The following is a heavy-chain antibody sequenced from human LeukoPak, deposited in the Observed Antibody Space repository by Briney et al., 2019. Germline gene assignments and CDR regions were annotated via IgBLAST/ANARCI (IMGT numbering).Heavy chain of an antibody. CDR1: GGSVSSHY. V-gene: IGHV4-59*02. J-gene: IGHJ3*02. Sequence: SQTLSLTCTVSGGSVSSHYWSWIRQPPGKGLEWIVYMYYNGRTNYNPSLKSRVIISVDTSKNELSLKQSSVTAADTAVYYCAGISMIVVRAFNIWGQGAMVTVSS. CDR3: AGISMIVVRAFNI. D-gene: IGHD3-22*01. CDR2: MYYNGRT.